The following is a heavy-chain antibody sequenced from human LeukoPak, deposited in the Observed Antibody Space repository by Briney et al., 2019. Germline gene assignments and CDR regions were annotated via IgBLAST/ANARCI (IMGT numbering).Heavy chain of an antibody. V-gene: IGHV4-4*09. CDR3: ARQRIKSGSYFFDY. CDR2: IYTSGST. J-gene: IGHJ4*02. Sequence: SETLSLTRTVSGGSISSYYWSWIRQPPGKGLEWIGYIYTSGSTNYNPSLKSRVTISVDTSKNQFSLKLSSVTAADTAVYYCARQRIKSGSYFFDYWGQGTLVTVSS. CDR1: GGSISSYY. D-gene: IGHD1-26*01.